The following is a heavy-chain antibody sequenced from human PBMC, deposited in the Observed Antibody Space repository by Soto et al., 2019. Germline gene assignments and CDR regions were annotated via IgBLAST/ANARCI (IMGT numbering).Heavy chain of an antibody. Sequence: QVQLQESGPGLVRPSQTLSLICTVSGGSINSGDSYGNWIRQHPAKGLEWIGYINYRGSTFYKPSLKSRIIISVDTSKTQCSLKLSSVTAADTAVYYCARDAPGVAPYWGQGTLVTVSS. CDR2: INYRGST. CDR3: ARDAPGVAPY. V-gene: IGHV4-31*03. D-gene: IGHD2-15*01. CDR1: GGSINSGDSY. J-gene: IGHJ4*02.